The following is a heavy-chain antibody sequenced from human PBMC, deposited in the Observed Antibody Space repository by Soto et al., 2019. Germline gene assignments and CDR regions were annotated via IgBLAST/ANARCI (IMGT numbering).Heavy chain of an antibody. D-gene: IGHD3-3*01. CDR1: GFSLSTSGVG. J-gene: IGHJ5*02. CDR3: AHDFWSVYYTEQWFDP. CDR2: IYWDDDK. V-gene: IGHV2-5*02. Sequence: QITLKESGPTLVKPTQTLTLTCTFSGFSLSTSGVGVGWIRQPPGKALEWLALIYWDDDKRYSPSLKSRLTITKDTSKTQVVLTMTNMDPVDTATYYCAHDFWSVYYTEQWFDPWGQGTLVTVSS.